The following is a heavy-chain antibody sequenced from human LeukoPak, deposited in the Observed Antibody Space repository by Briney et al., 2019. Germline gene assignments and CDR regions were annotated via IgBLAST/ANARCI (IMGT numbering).Heavy chain of an antibody. CDR3: ARHCSGGSCYGFDY. CDR2: ISYDGSNK. Sequence: PGGSLRLSCAASGFTFSSYAMHWVRQAPGKGLEWVAVISYDGSNKYYADSVKGRFTISRDNSKNTLYLQMNSLRAEDTAVYYCARHCSGGSCYGFDYWGQGTLVTVSS. D-gene: IGHD2-15*01. V-gene: IGHV3-30-3*01. CDR1: GFTFSSYA. J-gene: IGHJ4*02.